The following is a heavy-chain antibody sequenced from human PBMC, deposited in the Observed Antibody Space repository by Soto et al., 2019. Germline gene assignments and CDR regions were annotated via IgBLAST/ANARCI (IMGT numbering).Heavy chain of an antibody. J-gene: IGHJ6*02. V-gene: IGHV3-49*03. Sequence: PGGSLRLSCTASGFTFGDYAMSWFRQAPGKGLEWVGFIRSKAYGGTTEYAASVKGRFTISRDDSKSIAYLQMNSLKTEDTAVYYCTRESEYDFWSGYYPPRHYYYGMDVWGQGTTVTV. CDR2: IRSKAYGGTT. D-gene: IGHD3-3*01. CDR3: TRESEYDFWSGYYPPRHYYYGMDV. CDR1: GFTFGDYA.